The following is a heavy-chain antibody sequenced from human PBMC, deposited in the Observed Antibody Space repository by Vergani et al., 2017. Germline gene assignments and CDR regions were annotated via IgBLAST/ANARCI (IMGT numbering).Heavy chain of an antibody. Sequence: EVQLVESGGGLIQPGGSLRLSCAASGFTVSSNYMSWVRQAPGKGLEWVSVIYSGGSTYYAGSVKGRFTISRDNSKNTLDLQMNSLRAEDTAVYYCARVPNYYGSGSYLSYYYGMDVWGQGP. V-gene: IGHV3-53*01. D-gene: IGHD3-10*01. CDR1: GFTVSSNY. CDR2: IYSGGST. CDR3: ARVPNYYGSGSYLSYYYGMDV. J-gene: IGHJ6*02.